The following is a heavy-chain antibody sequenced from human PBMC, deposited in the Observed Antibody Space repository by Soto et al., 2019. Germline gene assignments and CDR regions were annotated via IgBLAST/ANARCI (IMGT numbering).Heavy chain of an antibody. CDR2: ISSSSSYI. Sequence: EVQLVESGGGLVKPGGSLRLSCAASGFTFSSYSMNWVRQAPGKGLEWVSSISSSSSYIYYAGSVKGRFTISRDNAKNSLYLQMNSLRAEDTAVYYCARVFEGARGYSGYGSRPDYYYYYYMDVWGKGTTVTVSS. V-gene: IGHV3-21*01. J-gene: IGHJ6*03. CDR1: GFTFSSYS. D-gene: IGHD5-12*01. CDR3: ARVFEGARGYSGYGSRPDYYYYYYMDV.